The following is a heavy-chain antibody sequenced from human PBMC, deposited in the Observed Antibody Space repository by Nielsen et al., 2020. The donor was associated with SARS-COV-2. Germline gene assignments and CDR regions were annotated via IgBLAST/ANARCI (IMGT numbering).Heavy chain of an antibody. D-gene: IGHD3-22*01. V-gene: IGHV1-24*01. CDR2: FDPEDGET. Sequence: ASVKVSCKVSGYTLTELSMHWVRQAPGKGREWMGGFDPEDGETIYAQKFQGRVTMTEDTSTDTAYMELSSLRSEDTAVYYCATALVLSSGYQYYYYGMDVWGQGTTVTVSS. CDR1: GYTLTELS. J-gene: IGHJ6*02. CDR3: ATALVLSSGYQYYYYGMDV.